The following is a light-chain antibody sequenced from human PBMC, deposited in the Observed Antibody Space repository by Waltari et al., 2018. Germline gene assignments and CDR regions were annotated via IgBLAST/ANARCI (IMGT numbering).Light chain of an antibody. J-gene: IGKJ1*01. CDR2: EAS. CDR1: QNIGRW. Sequence: DIQITQSPSTLSASVGDRVTITCRAGQNIGRWLAWDQQKPGKAPVLLIYEASSLESGVPSRLSGSRSGTEFTLTLSSLQPEDFATYYCQQYNSYGRTFGQGTKVAIK. CDR3: QQYNSYGRT. V-gene: IGKV1-5*03.